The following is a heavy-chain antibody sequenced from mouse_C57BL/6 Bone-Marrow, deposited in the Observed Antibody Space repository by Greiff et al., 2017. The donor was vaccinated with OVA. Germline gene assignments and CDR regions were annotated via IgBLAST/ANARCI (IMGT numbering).Heavy chain of an antibody. V-gene: IGHV2-9-1*01. J-gene: IGHJ3*01. Sequence: VMLVESGPGLVAPSQSLSITCTVSGFSLTSYAISWVRQPPGKGLEWLGVIWTGGGTNYNSAPKSRLSISKDNSKSQVFLKMNSLQTDDTARYYCSRNYPAWFAYWGQGTLVTVSA. CDR3: SRNYPAWFAY. CDR2: IWTGGGT. CDR1: GFSLTSYA.